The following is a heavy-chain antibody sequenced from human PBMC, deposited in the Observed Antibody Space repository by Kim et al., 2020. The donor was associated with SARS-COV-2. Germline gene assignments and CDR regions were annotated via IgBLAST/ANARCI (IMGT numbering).Heavy chain of an antibody. CDR2: IKQDGSEK. CDR3: ARDSTYYDFWSRLLGPPSYYYDMDV. Sequence: GGSLRLSCAASGFTFSSYWMSWVRQAPGKGLEWVANIKQDGSEKYYVDSVKGRFTISRDNAKNSLYLQMNSLRAEDTAVYYCARDSTYYDFWSRLLGPPSYYYDMDVWGQGTTVTVSS. CDR1: GFTFSSYW. V-gene: IGHV3-7*01. J-gene: IGHJ6*02. D-gene: IGHD3-3*01.